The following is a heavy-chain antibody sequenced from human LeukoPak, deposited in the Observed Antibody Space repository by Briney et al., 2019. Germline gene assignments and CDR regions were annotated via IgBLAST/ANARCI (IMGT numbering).Heavy chain of an antibody. V-gene: IGHV3-48*03. CDR1: GFTFSSFE. CDR3: ARDSTNSFDY. J-gene: IGHJ4*02. CDR2: ISDSGAAM. Sequence: GGSLRLSCAASGFTFSSFEMNWVRQAPGKGLQWVSYISDSGAAMYYADSVKGRFTISRDNAKNSLYLQMNSLRDGDTAVYYCARDSTNSFDYWGQGALVTVSS.